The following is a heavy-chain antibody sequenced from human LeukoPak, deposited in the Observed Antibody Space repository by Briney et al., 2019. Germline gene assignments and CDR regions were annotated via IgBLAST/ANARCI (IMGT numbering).Heavy chain of an antibody. V-gene: IGHV1-46*01. CDR3: ARDLPQQLVPGPRPSNWFDP. CDR1: GYTFTSYY. Sequence: ASVKVSCKASGYTFTSYYMHWVRQAPGQGLEWMGIINPSGGSTSYAQKFQGRVTMTRDMSTSTVYMELSSLRSEDTAVYYCARDLPQQLVPGPRPSNWFDPWGQGTLVTVSS. CDR2: INPSGGST. D-gene: IGHD6-13*01. J-gene: IGHJ5*02.